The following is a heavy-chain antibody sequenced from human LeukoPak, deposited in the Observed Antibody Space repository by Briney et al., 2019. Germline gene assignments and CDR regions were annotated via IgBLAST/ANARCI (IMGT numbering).Heavy chain of an antibody. CDR2: INPNSGGT. CDR3: ARGRGYCSSTSCYSLWFDP. Sequence: VGSVKVSCKASGYTFTGYYMHWVRQAPGQGLEWMGWINPNSGGTNYAQKFQGRVTITRDTSISTAYMELSRLRSDDTAVYYCARGRGYCSSTSCYSLWFDPWGQGTLVTVSS. D-gene: IGHD2-2*02. J-gene: IGHJ5*02. CDR1: GYTFTGYY. V-gene: IGHV1-2*02.